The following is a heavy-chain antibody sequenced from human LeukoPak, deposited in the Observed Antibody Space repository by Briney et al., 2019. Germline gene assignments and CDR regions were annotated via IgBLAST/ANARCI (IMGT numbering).Heavy chain of an antibody. J-gene: IGHJ4*02. CDR2: IYVDGTT. V-gene: IGHV3-53*01. CDR1: GFTVSSNY. Sequence: GGSLRLSCAASGFTVSSNYMSWVRQAPGKGLEWVSVIYVDGTTYYADSVKGRFTISRDNSKNTLSLQMNSLRAEDTAVYYCARGDGYNFFDYWGQGTLVTVSS. D-gene: IGHD5-24*01. CDR3: ARGDGYNFFDY.